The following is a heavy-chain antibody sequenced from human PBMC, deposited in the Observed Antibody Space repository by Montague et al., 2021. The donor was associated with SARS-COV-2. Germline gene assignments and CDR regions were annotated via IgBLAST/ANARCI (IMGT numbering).Heavy chain of an antibody. D-gene: IGHD3-22*01. CDR1: GGSISSCN. V-gene: IGHV4-59*01. Sequence: SETLSLTCTVSGGSISSCNWSWIRQRPGKGLEWVGYIYYSGSTNYNPYLKRRVTISVDTSKNQFSLKLSSVTAADTAVYYCARVGVITTWFYFDYWGQGTLVTVSS. J-gene: IGHJ4*02. CDR2: IYYSGST. CDR3: ARVGVITTWFYFDY.